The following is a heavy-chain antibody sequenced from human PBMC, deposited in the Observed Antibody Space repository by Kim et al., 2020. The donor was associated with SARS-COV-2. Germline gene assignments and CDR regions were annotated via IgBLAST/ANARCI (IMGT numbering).Heavy chain of an antibody. J-gene: IGHJ6*02. D-gene: IGHD6-13*01. Sequence: GGSLRLSCTASGFRFDDYAMHWVRQAPGKGLEWVSGISWKSGSIGYADSVKGRFTISRDNANNSLYLQMNSLKPEDTALYYCAKDIRPDAGQQPGWGVDVWGQGTTVTVSS. CDR2: ISWKSGSI. CDR1: GFRFDDYA. CDR3: AKDIRPDAGQQPGWGVDV. V-gene: IGHV3-9*01.